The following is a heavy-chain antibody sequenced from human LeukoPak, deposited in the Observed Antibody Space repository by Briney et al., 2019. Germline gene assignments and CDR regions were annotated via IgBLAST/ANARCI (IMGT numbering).Heavy chain of an antibody. CDR1: GDSISSYY. J-gene: IGHJ4*02. CDR3: AREEYGSGKNY. D-gene: IGHD3-10*01. Sequence: SETLSLICSVSGDSISSYYWSWIRQPAGKGLEWIGRIYISGGTSYNPSLKSRVTMSVDTSQNQFSLKLSSVTAADTAVYYCAREEYGSGKNYWGQGTLVTVSS. CDR2: IYISGGT. V-gene: IGHV4-4*07.